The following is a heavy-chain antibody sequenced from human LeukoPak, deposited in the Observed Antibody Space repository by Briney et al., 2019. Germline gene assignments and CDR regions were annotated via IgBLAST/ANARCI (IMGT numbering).Heavy chain of an antibody. D-gene: IGHD6-6*01. CDR1: GFTFSSYS. V-gene: IGHV3-21*01. J-gene: IGHJ4*02. CDR3: ARVIKPSSSSQFHYSDY. CDR2: ISSSSSYI. Sequence: GGSLRLSCAASGFTFSSYSMNWVRQAPGKGLEWVSSISSSSSYIYYADSVKGRFTISRDNAKNSLYLQMNSLRAEDTAVYYCARVIKPSSSSQFHYSDYWGQGTLVTVSS.